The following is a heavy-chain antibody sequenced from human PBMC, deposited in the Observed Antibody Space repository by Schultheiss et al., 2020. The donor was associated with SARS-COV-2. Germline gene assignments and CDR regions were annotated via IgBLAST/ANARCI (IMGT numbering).Heavy chain of an antibody. V-gene: IGHV4-39*07. CDR3: ARYYDFWSGLDY. CDR1: GGSISSSSHY. D-gene: IGHD3-3*01. CDR2: IFYSGNT. J-gene: IGHJ4*02. Sequence: SQTLSLTCTVSGGSISSSSHYWAWIRQPPGKGLEWIGSIFYSGNTYYNPSLKSRVTISLDTSENQFSLMLSSVTTADTAVYYCARYYDFWSGLDYWGRGTLVTVSS.